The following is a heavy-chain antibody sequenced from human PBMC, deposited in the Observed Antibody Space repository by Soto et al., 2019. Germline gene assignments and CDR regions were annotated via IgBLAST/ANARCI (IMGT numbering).Heavy chain of an antibody. D-gene: IGHD3-9*01. CDR2: VDPSDSDT. V-gene: IGHV5-10-1*01. CDR1: GYSFTNYW. J-gene: IGHJ6*02. CDR3: ARLSQARYFHYGMGV. Sequence: PGESLKIPRKGSGYSFTNYWITWVRQVPGKGLEYMGRVDPSDSDTRYSPSFQGRVTISPDKSITTAYLQWSSLKASDTAIYYCARLSQARYFHYGMGVWGQWTTVTVSS.